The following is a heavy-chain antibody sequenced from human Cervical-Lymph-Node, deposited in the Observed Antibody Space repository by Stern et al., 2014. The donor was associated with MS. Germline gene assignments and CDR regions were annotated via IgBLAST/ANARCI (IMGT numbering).Heavy chain of an antibody. CDR2: ISAYNGHT. Sequence: QVQLVQSGAEMKKPGASVKVSCKASGYTFNNYGISWVRQAPGQGLEWLGWISAYNGHTNFVQKLQGRITLTTDSPTSTAYMELRSLRSDDTAVYYCARDYSKGWYGDFDSWGQGTLVTVSS. CDR3: ARDYSKGWYGDFDS. V-gene: IGHV1-18*01. CDR1: GYTFNNYG. D-gene: IGHD6-19*01. J-gene: IGHJ4*02.